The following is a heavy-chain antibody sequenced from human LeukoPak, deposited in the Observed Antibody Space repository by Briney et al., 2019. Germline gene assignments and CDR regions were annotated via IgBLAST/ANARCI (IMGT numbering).Heavy chain of an antibody. V-gene: IGHV3-30*03. CDR3: ARDKVEQQLAYFDY. Sequence: PGGSLRLSCAATGFTFWSYGMHWVRQAPGKGLEWVAVVSYDGSNKNYADSVKGRFTISRDNSKNTLYLQMNSLGAEDRAVYYCARDKVEQQLAYFDYWGQGTLVTVSS. CDR2: VSYDGSNK. D-gene: IGHD6-13*01. J-gene: IGHJ4*02. CDR1: GFTFWSYG.